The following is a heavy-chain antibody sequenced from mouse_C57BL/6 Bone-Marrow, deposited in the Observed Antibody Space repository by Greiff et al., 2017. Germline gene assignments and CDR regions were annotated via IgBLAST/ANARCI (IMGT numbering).Heavy chain of an antibody. CDR1: GFTFSYYG. CDR3: ARQWFYYGSPYAIDY. J-gene: IGHJ4*01. V-gene: IGHV5-15*01. D-gene: IGHD1-1*01. CDR2: ISNLAYSN. Sequence: EVKLMESGGGLVQPGGSLKLSCAASGFTFSYYGMAWVRQAPRKGPGWVAFISNLAYSNYYADTVTGRFTISRENAKKTLYLEMRSLRSADTAMYYCARQWFYYGSPYAIDYWGQGTSVTVSS.